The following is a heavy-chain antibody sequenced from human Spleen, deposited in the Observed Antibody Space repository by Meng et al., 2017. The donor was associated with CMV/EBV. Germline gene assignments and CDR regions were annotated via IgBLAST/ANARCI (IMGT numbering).Heavy chain of an antibody. J-gene: IGHJ6*02. CDR1: GFTFSGSA. Sequence: GESLKISCAASGFTFSGSAMHWVRQASGKGLEWVGRIRSKANSYATAYAASVKGRFTISRDDSKNTAYLQMNSLKTEDTAVYYCTRPGRVAAAGTTIWGHYYYYGMDVWGQGTTVTVSS. CDR2: IRSKANSYAT. V-gene: IGHV3-73*01. CDR3: TRPGRVAAAGTTIWGHYYYYGMDV. D-gene: IGHD6-13*01.